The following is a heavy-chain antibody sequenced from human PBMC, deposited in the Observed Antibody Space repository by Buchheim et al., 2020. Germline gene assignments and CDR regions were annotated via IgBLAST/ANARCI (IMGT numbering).Heavy chain of an antibody. D-gene: IGHD3-22*01. CDR1: GGSITSSIW. V-gene: IGHV4-4*02. Sequence: QVQLQESGPGLVKPSGTLSLTCAVSGGSITSSIWWSWVRQPPGKGLEWIGEIYHSGTTTSNPSLKSRVTISVDKSKNNFFLKVDSVTAADSAVYYCAGSSGYYTRFDYWGQGAL. CDR3: AGSSGYYTRFDY. J-gene: IGHJ4*02. CDR2: IYHSGTT.